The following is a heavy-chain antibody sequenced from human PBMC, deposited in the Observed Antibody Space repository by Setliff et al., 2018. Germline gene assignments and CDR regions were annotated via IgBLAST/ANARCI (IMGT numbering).Heavy chain of an antibody. CDR1: GGSFSGYY. CDR2: INHSGST. J-gene: IGHJ6*02. Sequence: PSETLSLTCAVHGGSFSGYYWSWIRQPPGKGLEWIGEINHSGSTNYNPSLKSRVTISVDTSKNQFSLKLSSVTAADTAVYYCARGLSSSWYLYYYGMDVWGQGTTVTVS. V-gene: IGHV4-34*01. CDR3: ARGLSSSWYLYYYGMDV. D-gene: IGHD6-13*01.